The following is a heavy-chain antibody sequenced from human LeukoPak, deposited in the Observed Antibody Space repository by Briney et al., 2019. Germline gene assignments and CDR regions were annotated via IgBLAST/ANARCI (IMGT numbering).Heavy chain of an antibody. J-gene: IGHJ2*01. CDR1: GGSISSSTYY. CDR2: LSYSGKT. V-gene: IGHV4-39*01. CDR3: ARRGSGASLEYYFDL. Sequence: SETLSLTCTVSGGSISSSTYYWGWIRQPPGKGLEWIGSLSYSGKTHYNPSLKSRVTISIDTSQNQFSLKLTSVTAADTAVYYCARRGSGASLEYYFDLWGRGTLVTVSS. D-gene: IGHD1-14*01.